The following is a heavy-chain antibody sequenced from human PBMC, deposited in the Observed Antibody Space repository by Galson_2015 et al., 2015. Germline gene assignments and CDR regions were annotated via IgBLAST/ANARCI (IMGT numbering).Heavy chain of an antibody. CDR1: RFTFNNYA. Sequence: SLRLSCAASRFTFNNYAMSWVRQAPGKGLEWVSTISDNGFTAYYADSVKGRFTISRDNSKSTLYLQMNSLRADDTAVYYCAKERLAVAGLFDYWGQGTLVTVSS. V-gene: IGHV3-23*01. CDR3: AKERLAVAGLFDY. J-gene: IGHJ4*02. CDR2: ISDNGFTA. D-gene: IGHD6-19*01.